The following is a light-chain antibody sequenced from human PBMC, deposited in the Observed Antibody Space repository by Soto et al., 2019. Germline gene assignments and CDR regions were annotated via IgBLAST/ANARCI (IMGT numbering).Light chain of an antibody. CDR1: SSDIGAYNY. J-gene: IGLJ2*01. V-gene: IGLV2-11*01. CDR2: DVI. Sequence: QSVLTQPASVSGSPGQSITISCTGTSSDIGAYNYVSWYQQYPGKAPKLMIYDVIKRPSGVPDRFSGSKSGNTASLTISGLQAEDEADYYCCSYAVTSTDFFFGVGTKLTVL. CDR3: CSYAVTSTDFF.